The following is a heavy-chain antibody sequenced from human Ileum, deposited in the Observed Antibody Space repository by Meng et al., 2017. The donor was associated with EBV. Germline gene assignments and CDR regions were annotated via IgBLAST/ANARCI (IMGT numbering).Heavy chain of an antibody. D-gene: IGHD3-22*01. Sequence: GQLQESGPGLVKPSETLSLSCSVSGGSIGSYYWSWIRQPPGKGLEWIGFIYYTGSTNYNPSLGSRVTISFDPAKTQFSLNLISVTAADTAVYYCARGDDSNGYGDSWGQGTLVTVSS. J-gene: IGHJ4*02. CDR1: GGSIGSYY. CDR2: IYYTGST. V-gene: IGHV4-59*01. CDR3: ARGDDSNGYGDS.